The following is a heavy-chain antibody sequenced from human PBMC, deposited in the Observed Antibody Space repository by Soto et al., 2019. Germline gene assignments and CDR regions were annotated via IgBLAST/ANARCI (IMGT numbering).Heavy chain of an antibody. CDR2: ISSSGSTI. V-gene: IGHV3-48*04. CDR1: GFTFSSYS. J-gene: IGHJ6*03. CDR3: ARREGYYYYYYMDV. Sequence: PGGSLRLSCAASGFTFSSYSMNWGRQAPGKGLEWVSYISSSGSTIYYADSVKGRFTISRDNAKNSLYLQMNSLRAEDTAVYYCARREGYYYYYYMDVWGKGTTVTVSS.